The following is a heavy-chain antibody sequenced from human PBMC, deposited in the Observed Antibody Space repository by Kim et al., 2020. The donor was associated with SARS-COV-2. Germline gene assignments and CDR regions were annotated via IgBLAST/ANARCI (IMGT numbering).Heavy chain of an antibody. D-gene: IGHD3-9*01. V-gene: IGHV3-13*05. CDR2: IGTAGDP. CDR1: GFTFSSYD. J-gene: IGHJ6*02. Sequence: GGSLRLSCAASGFTFSSYDMHWVRQATGKGLEWVSAIGTAGDPYYPGSVKGRFTISRENAKNSLYLQMNSLRAGDTAVYYCARDFYDILTGYNGMDVWGQGTTVTVSS. CDR3: ARDFYDILTGYNGMDV.